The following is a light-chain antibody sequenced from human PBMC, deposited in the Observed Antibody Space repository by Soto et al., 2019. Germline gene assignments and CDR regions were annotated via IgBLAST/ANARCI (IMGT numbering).Light chain of an antibody. V-gene: IGLV1-51*01. Sequence: QAVSTQSPSVSAAPGQQVTISFSGSSSNIGNNYVSWYQQLPGTAPKLLIYDNNKRPSGIPDRFSGSKSGTSGTLDITGLQTGDEADYYCATWDGSLPGEVFGGGTQLTVL. CDR3: ATWDGSLPGEV. CDR1: SSNIGNNY. J-gene: IGLJ2*01. CDR2: DNN.